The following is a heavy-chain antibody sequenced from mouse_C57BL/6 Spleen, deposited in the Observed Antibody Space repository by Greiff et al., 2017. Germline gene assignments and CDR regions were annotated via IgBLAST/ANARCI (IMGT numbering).Heavy chain of an antibody. J-gene: IGHJ3*01. CDR1: GYAFTHYL. Sequence: QVQLQQSGAELVRPGTSVKVSCKASGYAFTHYLIEWVKQRPGQGLEWIGVINPGSGGTNYNEKFKGKAILSADKSSSTAYMQLSSLTSEDSAVYFCARRETYGSSWFAYWGQGTLVTVSA. V-gene: IGHV1-54*01. CDR3: ARRETYGSSWFAY. CDR2: INPGSGGT. D-gene: IGHD1-1*01.